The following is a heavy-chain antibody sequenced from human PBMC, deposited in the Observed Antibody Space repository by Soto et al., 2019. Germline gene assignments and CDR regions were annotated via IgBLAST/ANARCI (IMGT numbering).Heavy chain of an antibody. CDR2: MSHDGTNR. CDR3: ARDLMELRQYHIYGMDV. CDR1: GFTFSTYA. V-gene: IGHV3-30-3*01. D-gene: IGHD1-7*01. Sequence: QVQLVESGGGVVQPGRSLRLSCAASGFTFSTYAMHWVRQAPGKGLEWVTVMSHDGTNRYYADSVKGRFTISRDNSKNXXYLQMNSLRAEDTAVYYCARDLMELRQYHIYGMDVWGQGTTVTVSS. J-gene: IGHJ6*02.